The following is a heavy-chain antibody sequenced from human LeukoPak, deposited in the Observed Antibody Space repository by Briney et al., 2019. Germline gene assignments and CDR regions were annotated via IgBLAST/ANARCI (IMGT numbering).Heavy chain of an antibody. CDR2: INHSGST. CDR3: EISPMGGSYYFDY. CDR1: GGSFSGYY. Sequence: SETLSLTCAVYGGSFSGYYWSWIRQPPGKGLEWIGEINHSGSTNYNPSLESRVTISVDTSKNQFSLKLSSVTAADTAVYYCEISPMGGSYYFDYWGQGTLVTVSS. D-gene: IGHD1-26*01. V-gene: IGHV4-34*01. J-gene: IGHJ4*02.